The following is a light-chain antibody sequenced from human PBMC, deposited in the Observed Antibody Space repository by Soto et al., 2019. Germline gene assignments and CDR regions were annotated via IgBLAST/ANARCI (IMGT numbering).Light chain of an antibody. CDR3: ETWDTNTRV. CDR2: LERSGNY. CDR1: SGHRTYT. Sequence: QPVLTQPSSASASLGSSVKLTCTLTSGHRTYTIAWHQQQPGKAPRFLMKLERSGNYNKGSGIPDRFSGCSSGADRYLTISKLQFEDEADYYCETWDTNTRVFGGGTKLTVL. V-gene: IGLV4-60*02. J-gene: IGLJ3*02.